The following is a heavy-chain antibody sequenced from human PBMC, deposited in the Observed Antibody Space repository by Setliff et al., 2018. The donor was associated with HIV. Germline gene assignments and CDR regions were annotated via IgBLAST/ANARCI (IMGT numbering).Heavy chain of an antibody. CDR2: IFYTGST. D-gene: IGHD3-10*01. CDR1: GGSISSSSYY. Sequence: ASETLSLTCTVSGGSISSSSYYWGWIRQPPGKGLEWIGSIFYTGSTYYNPSLQGRLTVTTDTSTSTAYMELRSLRSDDTAVYYCARATSGTIHDFWGQGTLVTVSS. CDR3: ARATSGTIHDF. J-gene: IGHJ4*02. V-gene: IGHV4-39*02.